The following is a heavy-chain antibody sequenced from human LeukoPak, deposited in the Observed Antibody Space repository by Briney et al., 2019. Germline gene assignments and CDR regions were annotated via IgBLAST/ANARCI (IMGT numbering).Heavy chain of an antibody. J-gene: IGHJ5*02. Sequence: GRSLRLSCAASGFTFSSYAMHWVRQAPGKGLEWVAVISYDGSNKYYADSVKGRFTISRDNSKNTLYLQMNSLRAEDTAVYYCAKDQVYGDYVAWGQGTLVTVSS. D-gene: IGHD4-17*01. CDR2: ISYDGSNK. CDR3: AKDQVYGDYVA. CDR1: GFTFSSYA. V-gene: IGHV3-30-3*01.